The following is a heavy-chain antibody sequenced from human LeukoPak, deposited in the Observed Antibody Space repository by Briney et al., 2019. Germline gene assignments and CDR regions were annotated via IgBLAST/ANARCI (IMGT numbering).Heavy chain of an antibody. J-gene: IGHJ4*02. V-gene: IGHV4-30-4*01. CDR2: IYYSGST. D-gene: IGHD2-15*01. CDR3: ARGGWSEVYFDY. CDR1: GGSISSGDYY. Sequence: SETLSLTRTVSGGSISSGDYYWSWIRQPPGKGLEWIGYIYYSGSTYYNPSLKSRVTISVDTSKNQFSLKLSSVTAADTAVYYCARGGWSEVYFDYWGQGTLVTVSS.